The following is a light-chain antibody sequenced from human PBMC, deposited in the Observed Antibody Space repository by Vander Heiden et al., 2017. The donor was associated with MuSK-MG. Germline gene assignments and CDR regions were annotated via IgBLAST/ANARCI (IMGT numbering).Light chain of an antibody. Sequence: DIQMTPSPSTMSASVGDRVTITCRASQSISSWLAWYQQKPGKAPKLLIYKAYSVESGVPSRFSGSGAETEFTLTISSRQPDDFATYYCQQYNSYSYTFGQGTKLEIK. CDR2: KAY. V-gene: IGKV1-5*03. CDR1: QSISSW. J-gene: IGKJ2*01. CDR3: QQYNSYSYT.